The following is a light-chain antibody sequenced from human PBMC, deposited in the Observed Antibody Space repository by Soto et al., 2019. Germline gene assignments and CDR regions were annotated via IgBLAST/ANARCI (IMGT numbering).Light chain of an antibody. Sequence: IALTQSPGTLSLSPGKRATLSCRASQSVSTSYLACYHHKPGQAPRLLIYGASSRATGIPDRFSGGGSGTDFTLTINRLEPEDFAVYYCQQYGSSPHTFGQRAKLEIK. CDR1: QSVSTSY. CDR3: QQYGSSPHT. J-gene: IGKJ2*01. CDR2: GAS. V-gene: IGKV3-20*01.